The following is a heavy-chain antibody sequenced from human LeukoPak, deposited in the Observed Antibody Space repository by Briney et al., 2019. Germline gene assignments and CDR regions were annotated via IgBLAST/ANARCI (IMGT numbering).Heavy chain of an antibody. J-gene: IGHJ4*02. CDR2: IRYDGSNK. CDR1: GFTFSSYG. CDR3: AKNPDGDILTGYYISSLYYFDY. D-gene: IGHD3-9*01. Sequence: GGSLRLSCAASGFTFSSYGMHWVRQAPGKGLEWVAFIRYDGSNKYYADSVKGRFTISRDNSKNTLYLQMNSLRAEDTAVYYCAKNPDGDILTGYYISSLYYFDYWGQGTLVTVSP. V-gene: IGHV3-30*02.